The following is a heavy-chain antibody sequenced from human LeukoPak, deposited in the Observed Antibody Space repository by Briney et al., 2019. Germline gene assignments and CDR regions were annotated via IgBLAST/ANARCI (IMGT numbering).Heavy chain of an antibody. Sequence: ASVKVSCKVSGYTLSEISMQWVRQAPGKGLEWMGGFDPEDGETIYAQKFQGRVTMTEDTSTDTAYMELSSLRFEDTAIYYCARDNSVGDNAWWFDPWGQGTLVTVSS. CDR1: GYTLSEIS. CDR3: ARDNSVGDNAWWFDP. V-gene: IGHV1-24*01. CDR2: FDPEDGET. D-gene: IGHD1-26*01. J-gene: IGHJ5*02.